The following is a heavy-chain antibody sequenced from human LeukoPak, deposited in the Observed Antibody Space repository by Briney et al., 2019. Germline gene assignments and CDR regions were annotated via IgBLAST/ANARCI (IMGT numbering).Heavy chain of an antibody. D-gene: IGHD2-15*01. Sequence: PVKVSCKASGGTFSSYAISWVRQAPGQGLEWMGGIIPIFGTANYAQKFQGRVTITADESTSTAYMELSSLRSEDTAVYYCARDVSDCSGGSCYSYYFDYWGQGTLVTVSS. J-gene: IGHJ4*02. V-gene: IGHV1-69*13. CDR3: ARDVSDCSGGSCYSYYFDY. CDR1: GGTFSSYA. CDR2: IIPIFGTA.